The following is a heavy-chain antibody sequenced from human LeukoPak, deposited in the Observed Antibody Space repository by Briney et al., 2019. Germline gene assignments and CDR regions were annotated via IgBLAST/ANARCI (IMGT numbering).Heavy chain of an antibody. D-gene: IGHD6-13*01. V-gene: IGHV4-39*01. Sequence: SETLSLTCTVSGGSISSSSYYWGWIRQPPGKGLEWIGTIYYSGSTYYNPSLKSRVTISVDTSKNQFSLKLSSVTAADTAVYYCARHLGGVGGAAAGTPVYYYYGMDVWGQGTTVTVSS. CDR1: GGSISSSSYY. J-gene: IGHJ6*02. CDR3: ARHLGGVGGAAAGTPVYYYYGMDV. CDR2: IYYSGST.